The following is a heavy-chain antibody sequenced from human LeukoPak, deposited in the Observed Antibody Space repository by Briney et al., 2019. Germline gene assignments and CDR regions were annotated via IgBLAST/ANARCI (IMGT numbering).Heavy chain of an antibody. V-gene: IGHV5-51*01. D-gene: IGHD6-19*01. CDR1: GYSFTSYW. Sequence: GESLKISCKGSGYSFTSYWIGWVRQMPGKGLGWMGIIYPGDSDTRYSPSFQGQVTISADKSISTAYLQWSSLKASGTAMYYCARHPGYSSGPLDYWGQGTLVTVSS. CDR2: IYPGDSDT. CDR3: ARHPGYSSGPLDY. J-gene: IGHJ4*02.